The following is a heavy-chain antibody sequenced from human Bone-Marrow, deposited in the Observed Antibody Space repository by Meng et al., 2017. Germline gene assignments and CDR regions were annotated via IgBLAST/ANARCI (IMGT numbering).Heavy chain of an antibody. J-gene: IGHJ3*02. CDR1: GFTFSSYA. CDR2: ISGSGGST. V-gene: IGHV3-23*01. D-gene: IGHD6-13*01. CDR3: AKDPGYSSSWNAFDI. Sequence: GEPLKISCAASGFTFSSYAMSWVRQAPGKGLEWVSAISGSGGSTYYADSVKGRFTISRDNSKNTLYLQMNSLRAEDTAVYYCAKDPGYSSSWNAFDIWGQGTMVTVSS.